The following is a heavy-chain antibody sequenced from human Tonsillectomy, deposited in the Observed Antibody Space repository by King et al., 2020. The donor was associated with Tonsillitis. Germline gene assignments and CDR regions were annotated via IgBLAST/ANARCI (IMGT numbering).Heavy chain of an antibody. CDR3: ARDSSGWLPFDY. CDR2: IHSGGST. CDR1: GDSFSGSNW. Sequence: QLQESGPGLVQPSGTLSLTCTVSGDSFSGSNWWSWVRQSPEKGLEWIGEIHSGGSTNYNPSFKSRVTMSIDKSKNQFSLRLISVTAADTAVYYCARDSSGWLPFDYWGQGTLVTVSS. V-gene: IGHV4-4*02. D-gene: IGHD6-19*01. J-gene: IGHJ4*02.